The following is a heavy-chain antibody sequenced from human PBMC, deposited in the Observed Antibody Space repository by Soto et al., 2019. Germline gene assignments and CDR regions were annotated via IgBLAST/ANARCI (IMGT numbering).Heavy chain of an antibody. J-gene: IGHJ3*02. CDR1: GFTFSSYW. D-gene: IGHD3-10*01. CDR3: AREQPFYNRGGAFDI. V-gene: IGHV3-7*01. CDR2: IKQDGSEK. Sequence: EVQLVESGGGLVQPGGSLRLSCAASGFTFSSYWMSWVRQAPGKGLEWVANIKQDGSEKYYVDSVKGRFTISRDNAKNSLYLQMNSLRAEDTAVYYCAREQPFYNRGGAFDIWGQGTMVTVSS.